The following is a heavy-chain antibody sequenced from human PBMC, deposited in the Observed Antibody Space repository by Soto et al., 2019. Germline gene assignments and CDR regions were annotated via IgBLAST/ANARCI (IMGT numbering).Heavy chain of an antibody. V-gene: IGHV3-15*01. J-gene: IGHJ4*02. Sequence: EVQLVESGGGLVKPGGSLRLSCAASGFTFSNAWMSWVRQAPGKGLEWVGRIKSKTDGGTTDYAAPVKGRFTISRDXXKNTLYLQMHSLKTEDTAVYYCTTDQVLWFGDVGYWGQGTLVTVSS. D-gene: IGHD3-10*01. CDR1: GFTFSNAW. CDR2: IKSKTDGGTT. CDR3: TTDQVLWFGDVGY.